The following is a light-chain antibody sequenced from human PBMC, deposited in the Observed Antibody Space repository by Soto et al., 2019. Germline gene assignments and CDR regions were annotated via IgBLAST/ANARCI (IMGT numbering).Light chain of an antibody. CDR3: NSYTSSSTYVV. CDR2: EVS. CDR1: SSDVGGYTY. Sequence: QSALTQPASVSGSPGQSITISCTGTSSDVGGYTYVSWYQQHPGKAPKLMIYEVSNRPSGVSNRFSGSKSGNTASLTISGLQAEDEAEYYCNSYTSSSTYVVFGGGTKVTVL. J-gene: IGLJ2*01. V-gene: IGLV2-14*01.